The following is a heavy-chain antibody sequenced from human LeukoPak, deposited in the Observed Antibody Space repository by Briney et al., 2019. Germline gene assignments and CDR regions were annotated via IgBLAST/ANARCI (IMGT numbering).Heavy chain of an antibody. Sequence: SETLSLTCTVSGGSISSHYWSWIRQPTGEGLEWIGYIYYSRSTNYNPSLKSRVTISVDASENQFSLKLSSVTAADTAGYYCARSMVRGVSFDYWCQGTLATVSS. CDR2: IYYSRST. D-gene: IGHD3-10*01. J-gene: IGHJ4*02. CDR1: GGSISSHY. CDR3: ARSMVRGVSFDY. V-gene: IGHV4-59*11.